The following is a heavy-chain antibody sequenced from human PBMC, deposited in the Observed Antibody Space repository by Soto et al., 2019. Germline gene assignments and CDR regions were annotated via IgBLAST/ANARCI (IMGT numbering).Heavy chain of an antibody. CDR1: GGSISSGGYY. Sequence: QVQLQESGPGLVRPSQTLSLTCTVSGGSISSGGYYWSWIRRHPGKGLEWIGYTYYTGNSYYNPSLKSRGTISVDTSKNQFSLRLTSVTAADTAVYYCAREGAGYSSNWAFVPWGQGTLVTVTS. D-gene: IGHD6-13*01. V-gene: IGHV4-31*03. CDR2: TYYTGNS. J-gene: IGHJ5*02. CDR3: AREGAGYSSNWAFVP.